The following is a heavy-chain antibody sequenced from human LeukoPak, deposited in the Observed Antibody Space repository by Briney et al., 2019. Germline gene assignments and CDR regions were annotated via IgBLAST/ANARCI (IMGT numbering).Heavy chain of an antibody. CDR3: ARDSWLWSDFDY. D-gene: IGHD5-18*01. CDR1: GFTFSSYG. J-gene: IGHJ4*02. V-gene: IGHV3-33*08. Sequence: PGRSLRLSCAASGFTFSSYGMHWIRQAPGKGLEWVAVIWYDGSNKYYADSVKGRFTISRDNSKNTLYLQMNSLRAEDTAVYYCARDSWLWSDFDYWGQGTLVTVSS. CDR2: IWYDGSNK.